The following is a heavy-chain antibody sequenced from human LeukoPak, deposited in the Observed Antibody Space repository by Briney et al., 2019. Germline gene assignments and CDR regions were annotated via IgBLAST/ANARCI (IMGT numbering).Heavy chain of an antibody. V-gene: IGHV2-5*01. CDR3: TRAISDYYDGSGYGGFDF. CDR2: IYWNDDQ. Sequence: SGPTLVNPTQTLTLTCAFSGFSLSTRGVGVGWIRQPPGKALEWLALIYWNDDQRYSPSLKSRLTITKDTSKNQVVLTLANMDPVDTATYYCTRAISDYYDGSGYGGFDFWGQGTLVTVSS. D-gene: IGHD3-22*01. CDR1: GFSLSTRGVG. J-gene: IGHJ4*02.